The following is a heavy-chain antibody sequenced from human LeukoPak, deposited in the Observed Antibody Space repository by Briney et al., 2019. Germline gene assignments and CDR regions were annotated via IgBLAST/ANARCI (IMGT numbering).Heavy chain of an antibody. V-gene: IGHV4-39*01. CDR3: GTREEHVLRSPVDY. CDR2: ISHTAPT. CDR1: GGSITISDYY. Sequence: SETLSLTCTVSGGSITISDYYWGWIRLPPGKGLEWIGSISHTAPTYYNPSLQNRLTTIVVKSKNQYSLMLSSVAAADTAVDYCGTREEHVLRSPVDYWGQGTLVTVSS. J-gene: IGHJ4*02. D-gene: IGHD4-17*01.